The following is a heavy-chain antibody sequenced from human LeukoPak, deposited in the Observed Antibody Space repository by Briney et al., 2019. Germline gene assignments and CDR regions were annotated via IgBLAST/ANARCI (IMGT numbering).Heavy chain of an antibody. CDR2: IYYSGST. CDR3: ARRDWGQYYFDY. D-gene: IGHD7-27*01. V-gene: IGHV4-39*01. J-gene: IGHJ4*02. Sequence: PSETLSLTCTVSGGSISSSTYYWGWIRQPPGKGLEWIGSIYYSGSTYYNPSLKSRVTISVDASKNQFSLKLSSVTAADTAVYYCARRDWGQYYFDYWGQRTLVTVSS. CDR1: GGSISSSTYY.